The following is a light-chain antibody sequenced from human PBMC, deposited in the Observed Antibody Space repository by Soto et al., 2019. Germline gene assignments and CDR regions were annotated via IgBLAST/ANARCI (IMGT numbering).Light chain of an antibody. CDR3: QQYNNWPLT. Sequence: EMVLAQSPGTLSLSPGERATLSCRASQSVSSNFLAWYQQRPGQAPRLLIYDISNRATGVPARFSGSGSETEFTLTIRSLQSEDFAVYYCQQYNNWPLTFGQGTRLEIK. CDR1: QSVSSN. CDR2: DIS. J-gene: IGKJ5*01. V-gene: IGKV3-15*01.